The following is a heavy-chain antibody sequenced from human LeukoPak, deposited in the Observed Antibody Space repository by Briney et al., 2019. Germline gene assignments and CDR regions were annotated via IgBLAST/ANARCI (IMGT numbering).Heavy chain of an antibody. CDR2: IKEDGSEK. CDR1: RFTFTTRW. Sequence: AGSLRLSCAASRFTFTTRWMNWVRQAPGKGLEGVAIIKEDGSEKLYVDSVKGRFTISRDNAKNSLYLQMDNLRAEDTAVYYCASGSGWTFEYWGQGTQVTVSS. V-gene: IGHV3-7*01. CDR3: ASGSGWTFEY. J-gene: IGHJ4*02. D-gene: IGHD6-19*01.